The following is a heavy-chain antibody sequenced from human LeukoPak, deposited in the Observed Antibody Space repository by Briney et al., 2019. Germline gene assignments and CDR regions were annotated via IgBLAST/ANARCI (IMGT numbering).Heavy chain of an antibody. CDR2: ISSSGNTI. D-gene: IGHD3-22*01. J-gene: IGHJ4*02. CDR1: GFTFSDYY. CDR3: ARVQPHYYDSSGYPPDY. V-gene: IGHV3-11*01. Sequence: GGSLRLSCAASGFTFSDYYMSWIRQAPEKGLEWVSYISSSGNTIFYADSVKGRFTLSRDNAKNSVYLQMNSLRAEDTAVYYCARVQPHYYDSSGYPPDYWGQGTLVTVSS.